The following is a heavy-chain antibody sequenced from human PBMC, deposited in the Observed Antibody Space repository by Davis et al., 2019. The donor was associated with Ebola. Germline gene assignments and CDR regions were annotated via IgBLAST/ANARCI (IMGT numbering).Heavy chain of an antibody. D-gene: IGHD5-12*01. CDR1: GGSVSSGGYY. Sequence: MPSETLSLTCTVSGGSVSSGGYYWSWIRQPPGKGLEWIGEINHSGSTNYNPSLKSRVTISVDTSKNQFSLKLSSVTAADTAVYYCARENIVATIFYYGMDVWGKGTTVTVSS. V-gene: IGHV4-61*08. J-gene: IGHJ6*04. CDR3: ARENIVATIFYYGMDV. CDR2: INHSGST.